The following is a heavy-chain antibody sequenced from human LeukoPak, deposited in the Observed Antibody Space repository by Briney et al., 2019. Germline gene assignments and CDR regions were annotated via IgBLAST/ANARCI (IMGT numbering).Heavy chain of an antibody. Sequence: GGSLRLSCAASGFTLSSYYMSWVRQAPGKGLEWVSVIYADGKTYYADSVKGRFTISRDNSKNTVYLQMNSLRAEDTAMYYCARDHVTVGLLLDYWGQGTLVTVSS. V-gene: IGHV3-53*01. D-gene: IGHD2/OR15-2a*01. CDR1: GFTLSSYY. CDR3: ARDHVTVGLLLDY. CDR2: IYADGKT. J-gene: IGHJ4*02.